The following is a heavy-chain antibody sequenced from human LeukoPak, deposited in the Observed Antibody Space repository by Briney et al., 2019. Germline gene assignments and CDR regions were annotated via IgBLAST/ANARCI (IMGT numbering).Heavy chain of an antibody. Sequence: GGSLRLSCAASGFTFSDHYTDWVRQAPGKGLEWVGRTRNKANSYTTEYAASVKSRFTISRDDSKNSLYLQMNSLKTEDTAVYYCARGPRWYYYDSSGFVDYWGQGTLVTVSS. CDR2: TRNKANSYTT. D-gene: IGHD3-22*01. J-gene: IGHJ4*02. V-gene: IGHV3-72*01. CDR1: GFTFSDHY. CDR3: ARGPRWYYYDSSGFVDY.